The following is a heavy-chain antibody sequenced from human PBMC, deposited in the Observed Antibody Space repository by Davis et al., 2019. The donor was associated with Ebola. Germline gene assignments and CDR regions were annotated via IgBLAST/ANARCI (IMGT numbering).Heavy chain of an antibody. CDR3: ARASGRYGSGSFTKYYFDY. V-gene: IGHV1-8*01. D-gene: IGHD3-10*01. CDR1: GYTFTSYD. J-gene: IGHJ4*02. Sequence: AASVKVSCKASGYTFTSYDINWVRQATGQGLEWMGWMNPNSGNTGYAQKFQGRVTMTRNTSISTAYMELSSLRSEDTAVYYCARASGRYGSGSFTKYYFDYWGQGTLVTVSS. CDR2: MNPNSGNT.